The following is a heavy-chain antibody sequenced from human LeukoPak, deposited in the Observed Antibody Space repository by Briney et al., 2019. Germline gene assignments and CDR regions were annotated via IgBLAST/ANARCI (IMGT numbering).Heavy chain of an antibody. Sequence: GGSLRLSCVVSGFTFSSYAMNWVRQAPGKGLEWVSGISASGGSTYYTNSVKGRFTISRGNSKNTLFMQVNSLRDEDTALYYCAKYVGPSGSNYYGLDVWGQGTAVTVSS. D-gene: IGHD1-26*01. CDR3: AKYVGPSGSNYYGLDV. J-gene: IGHJ6*02. V-gene: IGHV3-23*01. CDR2: ISASGGST. CDR1: GFTFSSYA.